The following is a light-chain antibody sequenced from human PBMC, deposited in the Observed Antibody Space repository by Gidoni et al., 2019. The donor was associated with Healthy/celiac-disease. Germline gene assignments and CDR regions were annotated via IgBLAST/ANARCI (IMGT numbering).Light chain of an antibody. J-gene: IGKJ2*04. CDR3: QQSYSTPCS. CDR2: AAS. Sequence: DIQMTQSPSSLSASVGDRVTITCRASQSISSYLNWEQQKPGKAPKLLIYAASSLQSGVPSRFSGSGSVTDFTRTISSLQPEDFATYYCQQSYSTPCSLGQGIKLEIK. CDR1: QSISSY. V-gene: IGKV1-39*01.